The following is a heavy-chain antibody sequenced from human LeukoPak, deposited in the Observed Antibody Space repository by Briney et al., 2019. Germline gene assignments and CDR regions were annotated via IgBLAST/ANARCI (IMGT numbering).Heavy chain of an antibody. D-gene: IGHD6-19*01. CDR2: IKQDGSES. CDR1: GFTFSNYW. CDR3: ARDQDAYSSGWYGVFDF. Sequence: GGSLRLSCAASGFTFSNYWMSWVRQAPGKGLEWVANIKQDGSESKYVDSVKSRFTISRDNAKNTLYLQMNSLRAEDTALYYCARDQDAYSSGWYGVFDFWGQGSLVTVSS. V-gene: IGHV3-7*05. J-gene: IGHJ4*02.